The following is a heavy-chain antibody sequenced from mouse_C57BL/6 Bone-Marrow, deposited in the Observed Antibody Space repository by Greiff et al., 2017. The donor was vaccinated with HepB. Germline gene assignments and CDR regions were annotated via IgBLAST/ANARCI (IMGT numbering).Heavy chain of an antibody. Sequence: EVQRVESEGGLVQPGSSMKLSCTASGFTFSDYYMAWVRQVPEKGLEWVANINYDGSSTYYMDSLKSRFIISRDNAENILYLQKSSLKSEDTATYYCARGGGNPFYAMDYWGQGTSVTVSS. V-gene: IGHV5-16*01. CDR3: ARGGGNPFYAMDY. D-gene: IGHD2-1*01. CDR2: INYDGSST. J-gene: IGHJ4*01. CDR1: GFTFSDYY.